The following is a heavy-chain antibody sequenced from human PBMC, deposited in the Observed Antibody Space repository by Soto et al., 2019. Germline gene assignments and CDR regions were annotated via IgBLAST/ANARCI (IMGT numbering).Heavy chain of an antibody. D-gene: IGHD1-26*01. CDR1: GFTFRSYW. V-gene: IGHV3-7*01. CDR2: IKEDGSEE. CDR3: ASPRGGGYRIFDY. J-gene: IGHJ4*02. Sequence: EVQLVESGGGLVRPGGSLRLSCVASGFTFRSYWMTWIRQAPGKGLEWVGNIKEDGSEEKYVDPVKGRFTISRDNAKNSLYLQMYSLRVEDTAIYYCASPRGGGYRIFDYWGRGTLVTGSS.